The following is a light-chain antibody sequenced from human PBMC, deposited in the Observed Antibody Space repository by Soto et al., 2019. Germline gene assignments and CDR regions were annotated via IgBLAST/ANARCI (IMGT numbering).Light chain of an antibody. CDR2: WAS. V-gene: IGKV4-1*01. CDR3: QQYYSTLSLT. Sequence: DIVMTQSPDSLAVSLGERATINCKSSQSVLYSSNNKNYLAWYQQKPGQPPKLLIYWASTRESGVPDRCSGSESGTDFTLTISSLQAEDVAVYYCQQYYSTLSLTFGGGTKVEIK. J-gene: IGKJ4*02. CDR1: QSVLYSSNNKNY.